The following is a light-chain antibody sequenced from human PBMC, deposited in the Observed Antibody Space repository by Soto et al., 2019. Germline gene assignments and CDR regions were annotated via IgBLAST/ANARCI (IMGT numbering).Light chain of an antibody. V-gene: IGKV1-39*01. CDR2: AAS. J-gene: IGKJ2*01. CDR3: QQSYRTPYT. Sequence: DIQMTQSPSSLSASVGDRVTITCRASQSISSYLNWYHQKPGKAHKLLIYAASSLQSGVPSRFRGSGSGTDFTLTISSLQPEDFATYYCQQSYRTPYTFGQRTKLEIK. CDR1: QSISSY.